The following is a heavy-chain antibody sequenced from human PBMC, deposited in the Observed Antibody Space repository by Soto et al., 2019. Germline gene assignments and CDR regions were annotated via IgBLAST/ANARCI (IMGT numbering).Heavy chain of an antibody. CDR1: GGTFSSYA. CDR3: ASWDRNWNYPYNYYYYYGMDV. D-gene: IGHD1-7*01. J-gene: IGHJ6*04. V-gene: IGHV1-69*01. CDR2: IIPIFGTA. Sequence: QVQLVQSGAEVKKPGSSVKVSCKASGGTFSSYAISWVRQAPGQGLEWMGGIIPIFGTANYAQKFQGRVTITADESTSTAYMELSSLRSEDTAVYYCASWDRNWNYPYNYYYYYGMDVWGKGTTVTVSS.